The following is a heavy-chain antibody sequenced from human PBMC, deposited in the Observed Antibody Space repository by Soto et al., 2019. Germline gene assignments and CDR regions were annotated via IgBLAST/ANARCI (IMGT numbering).Heavy chain of an antibody. CDR3: AKKTPGIVVVVAAGAFDI. CDR2: ISWNSGSI. CDR1: GFTFDDYA. J-gene: IGHJ3*02. D-gene: IGHD2-15*01. V-gene: IGHV3-9*01. Sequence: EVQLVESGGGLVQPGRSLRLSCAASGFTFDDYAMHWVRQAPGKGLEWVSGISWNSGSIGYADSVKGRFTISRDNAKNYLYLQMNSLRAEDTALYYCAKKTPGIVVVVAAGAFDIWGQGTMVTVSS.